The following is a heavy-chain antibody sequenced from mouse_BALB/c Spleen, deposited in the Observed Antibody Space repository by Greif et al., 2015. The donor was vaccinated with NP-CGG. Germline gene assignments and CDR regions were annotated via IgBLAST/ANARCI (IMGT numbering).Heavy chain of an antibody. D-gene: IGHD3-3*01. CDR2: IYPGDGDT. Sequence: VKLQESGAELVRPGSSVKISCKASGYAFSSYWMNWVKQRPGQGLEWIGQIYPGDGDTNYNGKFKGKATLTADKSSSTAYMQLSSLTSEDSAVYFCARGDCGMDYWGQGTSVTVSS. CDR3: ARGDCGMDY. J-gene: IGHJ4*01. CDR1: GYAFSSYW. V-gene: IGHV1-80*01.